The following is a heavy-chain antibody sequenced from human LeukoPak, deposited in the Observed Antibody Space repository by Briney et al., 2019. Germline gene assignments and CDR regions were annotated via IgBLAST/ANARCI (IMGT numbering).Heavy chain of an antibody. V-gene: IGHV4-39*07. CDR1: GGXISRSSYY. CDR2: IYYSGST. CDR3: ATLGGTTTYFIDY. Sequence: SETLSLTCIVSGGXISRSSYYWGWIRQPPGKGLKWIATIYYSGSTYYNPSLKSRVTISIDTSKNQFSLKLSSVTAADTAVYYCATLGGTTTYFIDYWGQGTLVTVSS. J-gene: IGHJ4*02. D-gene: IGHD2/OR15-2a*01.